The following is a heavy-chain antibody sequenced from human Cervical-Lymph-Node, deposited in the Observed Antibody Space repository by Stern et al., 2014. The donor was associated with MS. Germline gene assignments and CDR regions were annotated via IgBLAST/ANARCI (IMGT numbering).Heavy chain of an antibody. J-gene: IGHJ2*01. CDR1: GGSITNRDY. D-gene: IGHD4-11*01. CDR2: VYYSGIT. V-gene: IGHV4-39*02. Sequence: QVQLQESGPGLVKPSETLSLTCTVSGGSITNRDYWGWIRQSPGKGLEWIGSVYYSGITYYRPSLKSRATISIDPSRNNFFRGLTSVTATDTAVYFCARGVTAVTNYVPNWCFDLWGRGTLVTVSS. CDR3: ARGVTAVTNYVPNWCFDL.